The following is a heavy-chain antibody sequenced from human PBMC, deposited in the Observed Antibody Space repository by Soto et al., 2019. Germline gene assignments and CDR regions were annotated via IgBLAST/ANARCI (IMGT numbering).Heavy chain of an antibody. CDR2: IYWDDEK. J-gene: IGHJ4*02. CDR3: DTRRVGGHGDYILGY. D-gene: IGHD4-17*01. CDR1: GFSLSTSGVG. Sequence: QITLKESGPTLVKPTQTLTLTCTFSGFSLSTSGVGVGWIRQPPGKALEWLALIYWDDEKRYSPSLKSRLTNTKDTSKTKVVLTMTHMAPVVTATYYCDTRRVGGHGDYILGYWGQGTLVTVSS. V-gene: IGHV2-5*02.